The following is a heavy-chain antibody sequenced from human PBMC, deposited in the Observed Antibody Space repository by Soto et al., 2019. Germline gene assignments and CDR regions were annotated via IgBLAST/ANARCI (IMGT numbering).Heavy chain of an antibody. V-gene: IGHV3-23*01. CDR3: ARGSTDSYPGSRIFDF. D-gene: IGHD3-10*01. CDR1: EVNFGSRA. CDR2: ITDTGGDA. Sequence: VGSLRICYVASEVNFGSRAMSWVRKTPGEGLEWVSTITDTGGDAKYADSVRGRFTISRDNSRNTLHLQMSSLRAEDSAVYYCARGSTDSYPGSRIFDFWGRGTLVTVSS. J-gene: IGHJ4*02.